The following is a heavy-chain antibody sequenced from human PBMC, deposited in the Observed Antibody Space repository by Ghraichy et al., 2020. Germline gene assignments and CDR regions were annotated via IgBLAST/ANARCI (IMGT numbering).Heavy chain of an antibody. J-gene: IGHJ4*02. CDR1: GGSISSYY. CDR2: IYYSGST. D-gene: IGHD3-3*01. V-gene: IGHV4-59*01. CDR3: ARGDTIFGVALNLDY. Sequence: SETLSLTCTVSGGSISSYYWSWIRQPPGKGLEWIGYIYYSGSTNYNPSLKSRVTISVDTSKNQFSLKLSSVTAADTAVYYCARGDTIFGVALNLDYWGQGTLVTVSS.